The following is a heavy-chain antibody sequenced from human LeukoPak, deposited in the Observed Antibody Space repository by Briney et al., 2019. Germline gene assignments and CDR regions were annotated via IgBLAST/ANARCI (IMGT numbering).Heavy chain of an antibody. J-gene: IGHJ4*02. CDR1: VYSITGHYS. Sequence: SETLSLTCAVSVYSITGHYSWAWFRQPPGKGLEWIGSIDHSGTTYYNPSLKSRVTISVDTSKNQLSLKLSSVTASDTAVSYCARVKVGTTSGFDSWGQGTLVTVSS. V-gene: IGHV4-38-2*01. CDR3: ARVKVGTTSGFDS. CDR2: IDHSGTT. D-gene: IGHD1-26*01.